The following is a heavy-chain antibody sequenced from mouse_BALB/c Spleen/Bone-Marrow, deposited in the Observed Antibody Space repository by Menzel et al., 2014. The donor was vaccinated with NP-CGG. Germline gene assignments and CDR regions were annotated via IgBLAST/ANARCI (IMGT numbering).Heavy chain of an antibody. CDR3: ARRGRIAEALGY. D-gene: IGHD6-1*01. Sequence: VQLKESGPELVKPGASVKMSCKASGYTFTSYVMHWVKQKPGQGLEWIGYVNPYNDGTKYNEKFKGKATLTSDKSSSTAYIELSSLTSEDSAVYYCARRGRIAEALGYWGQGTTLTVSS. CDR2: VNPYNDGT. CDR1: GYTFTSYV. J-gene: IGHJ2*01. V-gene: IGHV1-14*01.